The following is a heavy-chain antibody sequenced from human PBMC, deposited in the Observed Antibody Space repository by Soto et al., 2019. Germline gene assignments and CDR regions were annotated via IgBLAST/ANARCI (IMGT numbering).Heavy chain of an antibody. CDR3: PSLPAY. V-gene: IGHV4-30-2*01. J-gene: IGHJ4*02. CDR1: GGSISSGGYS. CDR2: MYHSGST. Sequence: SETLALTCAVSGGSISSGGYSWSWIRQPPGKGLEWIGYMYHSGSTYYNPSLKSRVTISIDRSKNQFSLKLSSVTAADTAVYYRPSLPAYSAQRTLVPVSS.